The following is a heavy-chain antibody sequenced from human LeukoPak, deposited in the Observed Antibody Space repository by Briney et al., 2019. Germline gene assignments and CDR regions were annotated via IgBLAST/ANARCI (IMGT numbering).Heavy chain of an antibody. J-gene: IGHJ4*02. V-gene: IGHV3-73*01. CDR3: TQSNY. CDR1: GFTFSGSP. CDR2: IRSKADNYAT. Sequence: PGGSLRLSCAASGFTFSGSPILWVRQASGKGLEWVGRIRSKADNYATAYAASVQGRCTISRDDSKNTAYLQLNRLKTEDTAVYYCTQSNYWGQGALVTVSS.